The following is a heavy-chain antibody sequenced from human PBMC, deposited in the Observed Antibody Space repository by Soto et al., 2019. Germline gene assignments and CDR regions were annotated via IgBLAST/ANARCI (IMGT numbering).Heavy chain of an antibody. CDR1: GFTFSSYA. J-gene: IGHJ6*02. V-gene: IGHV3-23*01. D-gene: IGHD1-1*01. CDR2: ISGSGGST. CDR3: AKDQGYNWNDPYYYYGMDV. Sequence: GGSLRLSCAASGFTFSSYAMSWVRQAPGKGLEWVSAISGSGGSTYYADSVKGRFTISRDNSKNTLYLQMNSLRAEDTAVYYCAKDQGYNWNDPYYYYGMDVWGQGTTVTVSS.